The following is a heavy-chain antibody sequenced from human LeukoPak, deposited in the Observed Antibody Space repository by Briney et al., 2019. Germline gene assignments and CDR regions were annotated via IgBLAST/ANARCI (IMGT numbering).Heavy chain of an antibody. V-gene: IGHV4-61*05. CDR3: KQKTAYEILTGYYHSNWFDP. CDR2: IYYSGST. Sequence: SETLSLTCIISDDSISSSTYYWGWIRQPPGKGLEWIGYIYYSGSTNYNPSLKSRVTISVDTSKNQFSLKLSSVTAADTAVFFCKQKTAYEILTGYYHSNWFDPWGQGTLVTVSS. D-gene: IGHD3-9*01. J-gene: IGHJ5*02. CDR1: DDSISSSTYY.